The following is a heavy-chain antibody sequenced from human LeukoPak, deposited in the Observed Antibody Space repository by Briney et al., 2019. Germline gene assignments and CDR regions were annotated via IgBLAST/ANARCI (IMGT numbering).Heavy chain of an antibody. D-gene: IGHD2-2*01. J-gene: IGHJ5*02. CDR2: IHPNSGGT. Sequence: APVKVSCKASGYTVTGYYMHWVRQAPGQGREWMGWIHPNSGGTNYAQKFQGRVTMTRDTSISTAYMELSRLRSDDKAVYYCARDDSRGVVPAAPNWFDPWGQGTLVTVSS. CDR3: ARDDSRGVVPAAPNWFDP. CDR1: GYTVTGYY. V-gene: IGHV1-2*02.